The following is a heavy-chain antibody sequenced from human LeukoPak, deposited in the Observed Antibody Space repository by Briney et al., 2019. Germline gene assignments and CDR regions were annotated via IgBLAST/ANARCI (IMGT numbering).Heavy chain of an antibody. CDR3: AREEVTLSLADY. J-gene: IGHJ4*02. CDR2: INSDGSST. Sequence: GGSLRLSCAASGFTFSSYWMHWVRQAPGKGLVWVSRINSDGSSTSYADSVKGRFTISRDNSKNTLYLQMNSLRAEDTAVYYCAREEVTLSLADYWGQGTLVTVSS. V-gene: IGHV3-74*01. D-gene: IGHD4-23*01. CDR1: GFTFSSYW.